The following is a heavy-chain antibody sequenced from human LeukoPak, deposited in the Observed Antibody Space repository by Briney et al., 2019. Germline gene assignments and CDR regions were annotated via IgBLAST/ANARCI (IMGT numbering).Heavy chain of an antibody. CDR1: GFTFSGYA. V-gene: IGHV3-23*01. CDR2: ITGSGATA. CDR3: AKGFGSSKSVNAYDV. Sequence: GGSLRLSCAASGFTFSGYALSWVRQAPVKGLEWVSTITGSGATAYYADSVKGRFTISRENSKNTLYLQMNSLRAEDTAIYYCAKGFGSSKSVNAYDVWGQGTLVTVSS. J-gene: IGHJ3*01. D-gene: IGHD2-15*01.